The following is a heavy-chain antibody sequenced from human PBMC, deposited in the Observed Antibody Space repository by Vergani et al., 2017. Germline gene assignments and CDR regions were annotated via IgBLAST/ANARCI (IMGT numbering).Heavy chain of an antibody. D-gene: IGHD5-18*01. Sequence: QLLESGGGLIQPGGSLRLSCAASGFTFSNYAMSWVRQTPGRGLEWVSAVSYSGGATWYADSVKGRFIISRDDSKNTLYLQMSSLRVEDTAIYYCAELYGDDGYSPFWGQGTLVTVSS. CDR3: AELYGDDGYSPF. J-gene: IGHJ4*02. CDR1: GFTFSNYA. CDR2: VSYSGGAT. V-gene: IGHV3-23*01.